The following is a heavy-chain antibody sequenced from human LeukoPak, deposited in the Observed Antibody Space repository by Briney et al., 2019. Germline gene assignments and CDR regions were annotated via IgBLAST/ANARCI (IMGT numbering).Heavy chain of an antibody. CDR3: ARENRRYSGITAERAFDI. Sequence: GGSLRLSCAASGFTFSSYEMNWVRQAPGKGLKWVSYISSSGSTIYYADSVKGRFTISRDNAKNSLYLQMNSLRAEDTAVYYCARENRRYSGITAERAFDIWGQGTMVTVSS. CDR2: ISSSGSTI. V-gene: IGHV3-48*03. J-gene: IGHJ3*02. D-gene: IGHD1-26*01. CDR1: GFTFSSYE.